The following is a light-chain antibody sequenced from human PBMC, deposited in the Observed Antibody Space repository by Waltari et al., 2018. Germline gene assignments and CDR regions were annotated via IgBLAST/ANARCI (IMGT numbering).Light chain of an antibody. J-gene: IGLJ2*01. CDR3: ATWDASLGVL. Sequence: QSVLTQPPSTSGTPGQRVPISCSGISPHFQLNYVYWYQHLPATTPKLLIYKNTQRPSGVPDRFSGSKSGTSASLAISGLRSEDEADYYCATWDASLGVLFGGGTKLTVL. CDR1: SPHFQLNY. V-gene: IGLV1-47*01. CDR2: KNT.